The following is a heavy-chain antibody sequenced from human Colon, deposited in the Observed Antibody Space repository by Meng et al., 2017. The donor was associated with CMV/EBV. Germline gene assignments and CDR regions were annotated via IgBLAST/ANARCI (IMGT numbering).Heavy chain of an antibody. CDR1: GGSFSGYY. CDR3: ARQHDSGWWYLDS. V-gene: IGHV4-34*01. J-gene: IGHJ5*01. Sequence: SETLSLTCAVSGGSFSGYYWSWIRETPGKGLEWIGEINHRGNTNYNLSLKSRTSISIDTSKNQFSLKVRSVTAADTAVYYCARQHDSGWWYLDSWGQGTLVTVSS. CDR2: INHRGNT. D-gene: IGHD6-19*01.